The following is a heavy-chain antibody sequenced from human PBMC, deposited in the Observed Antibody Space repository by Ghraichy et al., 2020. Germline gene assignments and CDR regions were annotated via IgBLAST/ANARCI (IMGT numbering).Heavy chain of an antibody. CDR3: TWIGGNGGYPNAY. CDR1: EFNFNDAW. Sequence: GGSLRLSCTASSEFNFNDAWMNWVRQAPGRGLEWVGRMKSKGAGGTTDYAAPVKGRFAISRDDSKKTLFLQMSSLKTEDTAIYYCTWIGGNGGYPNAYWGQGTLVTVSS. V-gene: IGHV3-15*01. CDR2: MKSKGAGGTT. J-gene: IGHJ4*02. D-gene: IGHD1-26*01.